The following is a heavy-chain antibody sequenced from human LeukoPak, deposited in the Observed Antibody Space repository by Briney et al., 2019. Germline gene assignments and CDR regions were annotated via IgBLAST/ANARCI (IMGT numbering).Heavy chain of an antibody. CDR3: ARGPAGGSYYCDF. CDR2: IIPIFGTA. Sequence: TSVKVSCKASGGTFSSYAISGVRQAPGQGLEWMGGIIPIFGTANYAQKFQGRVTITAAESTSAAYMGLSSVRAEDTDVDYCARGPAGGSYYCDFGGQGTLVTVSS. D-gene: IGHD1-26*01. J-gene: IGHJ4*02. V-gene: IGHV1-69*01. CDR1: GGTFSSYA.